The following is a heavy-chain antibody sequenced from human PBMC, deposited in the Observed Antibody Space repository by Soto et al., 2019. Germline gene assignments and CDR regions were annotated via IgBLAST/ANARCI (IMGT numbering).Heavy chain of an antibody. J-gene: IGHJ4*02. Sequence: QVQLVESGGGVVQPGRSLRLSCAASGFTLSSYALHWVRQAPGKGLEWVTVISSDGSVKYYADSVRGRFTISRDNSNKYNYVQMNRLPDEETGGYSCGRGGDLPSTSFMGSLAFWGPGTLVTVPS. CDR2: ISSDGSVK. CDR3: GRGGDLPSTSFMGSLAF. CDR1: GFTLSSYA. D-gene: IGHD2-2*01. V-gene: IGHV3-30-3*01.